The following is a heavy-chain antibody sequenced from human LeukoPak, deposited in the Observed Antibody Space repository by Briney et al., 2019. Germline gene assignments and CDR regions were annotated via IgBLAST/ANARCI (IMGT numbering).Heavy chain of an antibody. CDR1: GGSISSGGYY. V-gene: IGHV4-31*03. J-gene: IGHJ5*02. Sequence: SQTLSLTCTVSGGSISSGGYYWSWLRQHPGQGLEWIGYIYYSGSTYYNPSLKSRVTISVDTSKNQFSLKLSSVTAADTAVYYCAREVRKLSGLFDPWGQGTLVTVSS. D-gene: IGHD1-26*01. CDR3: AREVRKLSGLFDP. CDR2: IYYSGST.